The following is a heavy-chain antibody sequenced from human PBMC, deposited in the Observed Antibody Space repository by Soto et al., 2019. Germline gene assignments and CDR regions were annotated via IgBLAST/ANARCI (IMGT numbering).Heavy chain of an antibody. V-gene: IGHV4-59*08. CDR1: GGTISSWY. J-gene: IGHJ4*02. CDR3: ARRYGSAIDY. CDR2: IYYSGST. D-gene: IGHD1-26*01. Sequence: QVQLQESGPGLVKPSETLSLTCTVSGGTISSWYGSWIRQPPGKGLEWMGYIYYSGSTNCNPSLKSRVTISVDTSKNQFSLKLSSVTAADTAVYYCARRYGSAIDYWGQGTLVTVSS.